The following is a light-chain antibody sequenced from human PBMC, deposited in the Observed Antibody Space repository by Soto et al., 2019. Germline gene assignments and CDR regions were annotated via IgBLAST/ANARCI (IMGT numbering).Light chain of an antibody. CDR2: LGS. V-gene: IGKV2-28*01. CDR1: QSLLHSNGYNY. CDR3: MQALPTSYT. Sequence: DIVMTQSPLSLPVTPGEPASISCRSSQSLLHSNGYNYLDWYLQKPGQSPQLLIYLGSNRASGVPDRFSGSGSGTDFTLKISRVEAEDVGVYYCMQALPTSYTCGQGTKLEIK. J-gene: IGKJ2*01.